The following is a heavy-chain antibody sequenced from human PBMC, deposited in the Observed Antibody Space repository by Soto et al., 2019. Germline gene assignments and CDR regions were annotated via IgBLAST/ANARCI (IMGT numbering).Heavy chain of an antibody. CDR1: GYSISSGYY. V-gene: IGHV4-38-2*01. CDR3: ASGDGYRFDY. J-gene: IGHJ4*02. Sequence: PSETLSLTCAVSGYSISSGYYWGWIRQPPGKGLEWIGSIYHSGSTYYNPSLKSRVTISVDTSKNQFSLKLSSVTAADTAVYYCASGDGYRFDYWGQGNMV. D-gene: IGHD5-12*01. CDR2: IYHSGST.